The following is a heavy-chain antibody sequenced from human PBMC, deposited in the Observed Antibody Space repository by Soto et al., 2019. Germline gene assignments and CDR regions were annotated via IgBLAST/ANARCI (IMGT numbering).Heavy chain of an antibody. Sequence: ASVKVSCKASGYTFTSYYMHWVRQAPGQGLEWMGIINPSGGSTSYAQKFQGRVTMTRDTSTSTVYMELSSLRSEDTAVYYCAREFGPPPGRYYYDTADTANWFDPWGQGTLVTVS. D-gene: IGHD3-22*01. CDR2: INPSGGST. J-gene: IGHJ5*02. CDR3: AREFGPPPGRYYYDTADTANWFDP. V-gene: IGHV1-46*01. CDR1: GYTFTSYY.